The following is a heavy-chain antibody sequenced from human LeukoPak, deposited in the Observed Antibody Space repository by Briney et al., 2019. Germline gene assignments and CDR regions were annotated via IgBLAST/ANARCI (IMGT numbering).Heavy chain of an antibody. D-gene: IGHD1-26*01. CDR3: ASPTSVGATTMDV. V-gene: IGHV4-30-2*01. J-gene: IGHJ6*04. Sequence: SQTLSLTCTVSGGSISSGGYYWSWIRQPPGKGLEWIGYIYHSGSTYYNPSLKSRVTISVDRSKNQFSLRLSSVTAADTAVYYCASPTSVGATTMDVWGKGTTVTVSS. CDR2: IYHSGST. CDR1: GGSISSGGYY.